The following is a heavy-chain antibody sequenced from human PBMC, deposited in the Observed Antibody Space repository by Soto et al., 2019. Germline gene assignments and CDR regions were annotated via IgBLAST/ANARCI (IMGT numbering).Heavy chain of an antibody. CDR1: GFTFSSYA. CDR2: ISYDGSNK. CDR3: ARDPVPDYYDSSGYPNYFDY. J-gene: IGHJ4*02. D-gene: IGHD3-22*01. Sequence: GGSLRLSCAASGFTFSSYAMHWVRQAPGKGLEWVAVISYDGSNKYYADSVKGRFTISRDNSKNTLYLQMNSLRAEDTAVYYCARDPVPDYYDSSGYPNYFDYWGQGTLVTVSS. V-gene: IGHV3-30-3*01.